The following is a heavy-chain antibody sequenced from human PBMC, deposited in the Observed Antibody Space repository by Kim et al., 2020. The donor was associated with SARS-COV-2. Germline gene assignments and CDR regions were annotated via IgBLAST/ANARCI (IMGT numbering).Heavy chain of an antibody. J-gene: IGHJ6*02. D-gene: IGHD3-10*01. CDR3: ARDRGPSSAPFGMDV. Sequence: QKFQGRVTITADESTSTAYMELSSLRSEDTAVYYCARDRGPSSAPFGMDVWGQGTTVTVSS. V-gene: IGHV1-69*01.